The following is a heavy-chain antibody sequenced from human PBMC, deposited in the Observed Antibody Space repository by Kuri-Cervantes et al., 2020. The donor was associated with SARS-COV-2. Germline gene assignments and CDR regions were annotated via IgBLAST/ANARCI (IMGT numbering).Heavy chain of an antibody. CDR2: IIPIFGTA. D-gene: IGHD1-20*01. V-gene: IGHV1-69*13. CDR3: VRGRDRFITGTTCGFDY. J-gene: IGHJ4*02. Sequence: SVKVSCKASGVTFSSYAISWVRQAPGQGLEWMGGIIPIFGTANYAQKFQGRVTITADESTSTAYMELSSLRAEDMTVYYCVRGRDRFITGTTCGFDYWGQGTLVTVSS. CDR1: GVTFSSYA.